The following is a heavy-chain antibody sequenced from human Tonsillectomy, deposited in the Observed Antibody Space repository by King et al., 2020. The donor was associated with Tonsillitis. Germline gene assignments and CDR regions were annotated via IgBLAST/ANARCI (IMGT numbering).Heavy chain of an antibody. CDR1: GFTFSSYW. J-gene: IGHJ6*02. Sequence: VQLVESGGGLVQPGGSLRLSCAASGFTFSSYWMSWVRQAPGKGLEWVANIKQDGSEKYYVDSVKGRFTISRDNAKNSLYLQMNSLRAEDTAVYYCARVIREYYFGSGISYYYDMDVWGLGTTVTVSS. D-gene: IGHD3-10*01. CDR3: ARVIREYYFGSGISYYYDMDV. CDR2: IKQDGSEK. V-gene: IGHV3-7*01.